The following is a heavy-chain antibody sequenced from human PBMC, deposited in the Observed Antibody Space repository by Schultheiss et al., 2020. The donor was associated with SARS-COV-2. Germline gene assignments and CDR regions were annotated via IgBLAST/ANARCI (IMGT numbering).Heavy chain of an antibody. J-gene: IGHJ5*02. D-gene: IGHD3-3*01. CDR3: TRELEVWSGYPNWFDP. Sequence: SETLSLTCAVYGGSFSGYYWSWLRQPPGEGLEWIGEIHYGGVTNYSPTLKSRLTISVDTSKNYFSLKLSSVTAADTAVYYWTRELEVWSGYPNWFDPWGQGALVTGSS. V-gene: IGHV4-59*01. CDR1: GGSFSGYY. CDR2: IHYGGVT.